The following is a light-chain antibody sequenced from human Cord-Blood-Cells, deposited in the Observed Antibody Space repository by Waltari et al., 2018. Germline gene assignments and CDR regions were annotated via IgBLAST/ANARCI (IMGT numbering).Light chain of an antibody. Sequence: NFMLTQPHSVSESPGKTVTISCTRSRGSIASNYVQWYQQRPGSAPTTVIDEDNQIPSGVPDRFSGSIDSSSNSASLTISGLKTEDEADYYCQSYDSSNQVFGGGTKLTVL. V-gene: IGLV6-57*03. CDR1: RGSIASNY. CDR3: QSYDSSNQV. CDR2: EDN. J-gene: IGLJ3*02.